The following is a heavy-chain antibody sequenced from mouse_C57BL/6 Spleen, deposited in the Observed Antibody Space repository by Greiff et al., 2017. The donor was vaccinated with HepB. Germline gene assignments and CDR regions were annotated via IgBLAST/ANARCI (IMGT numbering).Heavy chain of an antibody. CDR3: AREDWDVRYFDV. CDR1: GFTFSDYY. D-gene: IGHD4-1*01. Sequence: DVKLVESEGGLVQPGSSMKLSCTASGFTFSDYYMAWVRQVPEKGLEWVANINYDGSSTYYLDSLKSRFIISRDNAKNILYLQMSSLKSEDTATYYCAREDWDVRYFDVWGTGTTVTVSS. J-gene: IGHJ1*03. CDR2: INYDGSST. V-gene: IGHV5-16*01.